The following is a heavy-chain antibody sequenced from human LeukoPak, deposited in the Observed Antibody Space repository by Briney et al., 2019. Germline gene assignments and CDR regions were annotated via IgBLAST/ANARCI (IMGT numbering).Heavy chain of an antibody. V-gene: IGHV4-31*03. D-gene: IGHD3-10*02. CDR3: AREYFRGVSPYGMDV. Sequence: PSETLSLTCTVSGGSISSGGYYWSWIRQHPGKGLEWIGYIYYSGSTYYNPSLKSRVTISVDTSKNQFSLKLSSVTAADTAVYYCAREYFRGVSPYGMDVWGKGATVTVSS. CDR1: GGSISSGGYY. J-gene: IGHJ6*04. CDR2: IYYSGST.